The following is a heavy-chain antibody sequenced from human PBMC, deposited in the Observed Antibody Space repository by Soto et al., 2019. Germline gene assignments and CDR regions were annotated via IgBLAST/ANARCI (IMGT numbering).Heavy chain of an antibody. D-gene: IGHD3-10*01. CDR3: AKSIFQGGADDSGSRIDYYYYYMDV. Sequence: GGSLRLSCAASGFTFDDYAMHWVRQAPGKGLEWVSGISWNSGSIGYADSVKGRFTISRDNAKNSLYLQMNSLRAEDTALYYCAKSIFQGGADDSGSRIDYYYYYMDVWGKGTTVTVSS. CDR2: ISWNSGSI. J-gene: IGHJ6*03. CDR1: GFTFDDYA. V-gene: IGHV3-9*01.